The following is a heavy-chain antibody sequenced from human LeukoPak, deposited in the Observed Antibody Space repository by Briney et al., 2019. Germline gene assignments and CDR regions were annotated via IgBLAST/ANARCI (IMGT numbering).Heavy chain of an antibody. CDR1: GGSISSSSYY. J-gene: IGHJ3*02. CDR3: ARGRVGGSSYAFDI. V-gene: IGHV4-39*07. D-gene: IGHD1-26*01. CDR2: IYYSGST. Sequence: SETLSLTCTVSGGSISSSSYYWGWIRQPPGKGLEWIGSIYYSGSTYYNPSLKSRVTISVDTSKNQFSLKLSSVTAADTAVYYCARGRVGGSSYAFDIWGQGTMVTVSS.